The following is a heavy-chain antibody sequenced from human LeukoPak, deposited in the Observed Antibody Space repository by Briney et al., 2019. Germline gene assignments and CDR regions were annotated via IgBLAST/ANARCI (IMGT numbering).Heavy chain of an antibody. CDR3: AKDFSSGYYYFDY. CDR2: ISSSGSTI. Sequence: GGSLRLSCAASGFTFSSYEMNWVRQAPGKGLEWVSYISSSGSTISYADSVKGRFTISRDNAKNSLYLQMNSLRAEDTALYYCAKDFSSGYYYFDYWGQGTLVTVSS. CDR1: GFTFSSYE. D-gene: IGHD3-22*01. V-gene: IGHV3-48*03. J-gene: IGHJ4*02.